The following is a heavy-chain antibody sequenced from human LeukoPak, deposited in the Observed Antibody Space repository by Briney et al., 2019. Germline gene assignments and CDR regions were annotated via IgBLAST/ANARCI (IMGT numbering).Heavy chain of an antibody. Sequence: PSETLSLTCTVSGGSISSYYWSWIRQPPGKGLEWIGYIYYSGSTNYNPSLKSRVTMSVDTSKNQFSLKLSSVTAADTAVYYCAREGLVRGGYFDYWGQGTLVTVSS. CDR1: GGSISSYY. CDR3: AREGLVRGGYFDY. J-gene: IGHJ4*02. CDR2: IYYSGST. D-gene: IGHD6-19*01. V-gene: IGHV4-59*12.